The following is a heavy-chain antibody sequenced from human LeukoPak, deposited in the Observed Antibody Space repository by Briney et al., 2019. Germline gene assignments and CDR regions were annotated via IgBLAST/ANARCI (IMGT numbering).Heavy chain of an antibody. Sequence: GASVKVSCKASAYTFTSYGISWVRQAPGQGLEWMGWISVYNGHTNYAQNLQGRVTITTDTSTSTAYMELRSLRSDDTAVYYCARVQVLWFGEFNWFDPWGQGTLVTVSS. D-gene: IGHD3-10*01. V-gene: IGHV1-18*01. CDR1: AYTFTSYG. CDR2: ISVYNGHT. CDR3: ARVQVLWFGEFNWFDP. J-gene: IGHJ5*02.